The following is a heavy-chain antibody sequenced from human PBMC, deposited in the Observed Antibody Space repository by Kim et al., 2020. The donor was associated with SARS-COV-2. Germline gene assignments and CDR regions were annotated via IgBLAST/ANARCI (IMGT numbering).Heavy chain of an antibody. Sequence: SETLSLTCAVYGGSFSGYYWSWIRQPPGKGLEWIGEINHSGSTNYNPSLKSRVTISVDTSKNQFSLKLSSVTAADTAVYYCARGRITIFGVVIIPPPQYYYYYGMDVWGQGTTVTVSS. CDR2: INHSGST. J-gene: IGHJ6*02. CDR1: GGSFSGYY. D-gene: IGHD3-3*01. V-gene: IGHV4-34*01. CDR3: ARGRITIFGVVIIPPPQYYYYYGMDV.